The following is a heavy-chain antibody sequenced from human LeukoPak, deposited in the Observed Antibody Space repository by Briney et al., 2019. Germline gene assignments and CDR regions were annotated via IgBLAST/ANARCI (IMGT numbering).Heavy chain of an antibody. Sequence: GRSLRLSCAASGFTFSSYGMHWVRQAPGKGLQWVAVISYDGSNKYYVDSVKGRFTISRDTSKNTLYLQMNSLRAEDTAVYYCAKQALRYFDWLSARGGYYYYYMDVWGKGTTVTISS. CDR3: AKQALRYFDWLSARGGYYYYYMDV. J-gene: IGHJ6*03. CDR1: GFTFSSYG. D-gene: IGHD3-9*01. V-gene: IGHV3-30*18. CDR2: ISYDGSNK.